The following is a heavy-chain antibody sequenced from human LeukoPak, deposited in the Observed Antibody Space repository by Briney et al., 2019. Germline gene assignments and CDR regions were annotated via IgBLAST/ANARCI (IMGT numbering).Heavy chain of an antibody. D-gene: IGHD1-26*01. CDR2: IRNDGTTK. CDR1: GFTFSSYG. V-gene: IGHV3-30*02. CDR3: AKDQPDVGATAWFFDY. Sequence: TGGSLRLSCAASGFTFSSYGIHWVRRAPGKGLEWVAFIRNDGTTKYYTDSVKGRFTISRDNSKNTLYLQMNSLRAEDTAVYYCAKDQPDVGATAWFFDYWGQGTLVTVSS. J-gene: IGHJ4*02.